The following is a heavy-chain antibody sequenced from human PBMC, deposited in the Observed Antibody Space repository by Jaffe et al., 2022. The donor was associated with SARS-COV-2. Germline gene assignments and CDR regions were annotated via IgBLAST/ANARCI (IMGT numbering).Heavy chain of an antibody. J-gene: IGHJ3*02. V-gene: IGHV4-39*01. CDR2: IYYSGST. D-gene: IGHD6-19*01. Sequence: QLQLQESGPGLVKPSETLSLTCTVSGGSISSSSYYWGWIRQPPGKGLEWIGSIYYSGSTYYNPSLKSRVTISVDTSKNQFSLKLSSVTAADTAVYYCGSGWVDGDAFDIWGQGTMVTVSS. CDR3: GSGWVDGDAFDI. CDR1: GGSISSSSYY.